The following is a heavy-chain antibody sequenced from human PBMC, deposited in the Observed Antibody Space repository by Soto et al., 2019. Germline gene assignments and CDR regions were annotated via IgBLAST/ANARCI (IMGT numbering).Heavy chain of an antibody. V-gene: IGHV4-59*01. Sequence: SETLSLTCSVSGVSISSYFWSWIRQPPGRGLEWLGYTYHRGSTNYSPSLKSRVAISLDTSENQFSLKVNSVTAADTAVSYCARIGCCHRPLDYWGRGP. CDR1: GVSISSYF. J-gene: IGHJ4*02. CDR3: ARIGCCHRPLDY. D-gene: IGHD6-19*01. CDR2: TYHRGST.